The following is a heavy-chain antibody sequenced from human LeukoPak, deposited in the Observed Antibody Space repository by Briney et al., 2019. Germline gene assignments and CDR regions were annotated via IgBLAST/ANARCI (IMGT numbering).Heavy chain of an antibody. CDR1: GYTFTSYD. CDR3: ASSWTVSNDFWSGSCDY. V-gene: IGHV1-8*01. D-gene: IGHD3-3*01. Sequence: ASVKVSCKASGYTFTSYDINWVRQATGQGLEWMGWMNPNSGNTGYAQKFQGRVTMTRNTSISTAYTELSSLRSEDTAVYYCASSWTVSNDFWSGSCDYWGQGTLVTVSS. J-gene: IGHJ4*02. CDR2: MNPNSGNT.